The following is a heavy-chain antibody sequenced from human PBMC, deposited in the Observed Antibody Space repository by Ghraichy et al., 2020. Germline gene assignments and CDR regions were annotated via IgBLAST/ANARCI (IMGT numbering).Heavy chain of an antibody. CDR3: ARTRYDFWSGYYSDYYYYYGMDV. D-gene: IGHD3-3*01. CDR1: GFTFSSYG. Sequence: GGSLRLSCAASGFTFSSYGMHCVRQAPGKGLEWVAVIWYDVSNKYYADSVKGRFTISRDNSKNTLYLQMNSLRAEDTAVYYCARTRYDFWSGYYSDYYYYYGMDVWGQGTTVTVSS. V-gene: IGHV3-33*08. CDR2: IWYDVSNK. J-gene: IGHJ6*02.